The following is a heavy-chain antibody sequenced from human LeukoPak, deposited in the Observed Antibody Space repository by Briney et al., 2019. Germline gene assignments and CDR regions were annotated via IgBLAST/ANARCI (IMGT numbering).Heavy chain of an antibody. Sequence: NPSETLSLTCTVSGGSISSGSYYWSWIRQPAGKGLEWIGRIYTSGSTNYNPSLKSRVTISVDTSKNQFSLKLSSVTAADTAVYYCARDPHSSGWTFDYWGQGTLVTVSS. CDR1: GGSISSGSYY. CDR2: IYTSGST. D-gene: IGHD6-19*01. CDR3: ARDPHSSGWTFDY. V-gene: IGHV4-61*02. J-gene: IGHJ4*02.